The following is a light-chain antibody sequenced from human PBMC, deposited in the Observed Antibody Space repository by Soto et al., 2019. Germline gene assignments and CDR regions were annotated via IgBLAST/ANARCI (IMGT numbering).Light chain of an antibody. CDR3: QQLNSYPLT. CDR2: AAS. J-gene: IGKJ4*01. V-gene: IGKV1-9*01. Sequence: DIQLTQSPSFLSASVGDKVTITCPASQAISSSLAWYQQNPGKAPKLLIYAASTLQSGVPSRFSSSGSGTEFTLTISSLQPEDFATYYCQQLNSYPLTFGGGAKVEI. CDR1: QAISSS.